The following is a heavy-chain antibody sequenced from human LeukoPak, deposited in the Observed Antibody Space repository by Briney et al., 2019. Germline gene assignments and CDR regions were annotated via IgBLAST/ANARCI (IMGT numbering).Heavy chain of an antibody. Sequence: ASVKVSCKASGYTFTGFYIHWVRQAPGQGLEWMGWINPYSGGTKHAQKFQGRVIMTRDTSISTAYMELSSLRSDDTAVYYCAGGTMVRGVDPAEDQFSYHAMDVWGRGTTVTVSS. J-gene: IGHJ6*02. CDR1: GYTFTGFY. CDR2: INPYSGGT. CDR3: AGGTMVRGVDPAEDQFSYHAMDV. D-gene: IGHD3-10*01. V-gene: IGHV1-2*02.